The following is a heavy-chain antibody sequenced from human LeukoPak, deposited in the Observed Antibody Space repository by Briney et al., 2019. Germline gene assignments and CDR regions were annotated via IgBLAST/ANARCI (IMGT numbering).Heavy chain of an antibody. D-gene: IGHD2-8*01. J-gene: IGHJ4*02. CDR1: GGTFSSYA. Sequence: RASVKVSCKASGGTFSSYAISWVRQAPGRGLEWMGGIIPIFGTANYAQKFQGRVTITADESTSTAYMELSSLRSEDTAVYYCAGSLGYCTSNVCYLKYWGQGTLVTVSS. V-gene: IGHV1-69*13. CDR3: AGSLGYCTSNVCYLKY. CDR2: IIPIFGTA.